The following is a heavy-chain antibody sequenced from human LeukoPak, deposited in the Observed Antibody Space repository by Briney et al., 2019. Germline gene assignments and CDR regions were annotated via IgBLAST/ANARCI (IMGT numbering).Heavy chain of an antibody. J-gene: IGHJ4*02. Sequence: GGSLRLSCAASGFTFSSYSMNWVRQAPGKGLEWVSSISSSSSYIYYADSVKGRFTISRDNAKNSLYLQMNSLRAEDTAVYYCTKDPKVNYDFWSGYSPDWGQETLVTVSS. CDR2: ISSSSSYI. V-gene: IGHV3-21*01. D-gene: IGHD3-3*01. CDR3: TKDPKVNYDFWSGYSPD. CDR1: GFTFSSYS.